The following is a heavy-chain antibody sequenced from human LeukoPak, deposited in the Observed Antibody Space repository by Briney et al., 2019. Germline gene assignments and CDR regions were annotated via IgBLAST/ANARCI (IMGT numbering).Heavy chain of an antibody. CDR3: ARGYCSGGSCYHFDS. J-gene: IGHJ4*02. CDR1: GYRFSDYY. V-gene: IGHV1-2*02. CDR2: VNSNSGGT. D-gene: IGHD2-15*01. Sequence: ASVKVSCKASGYRFSDYYMHWVRQAPGRGLEWMGWVNSNSGGTHYAQNFEGRVTMTRDTSISTAYMELSRLKIDDTALYYCARGYCSGGSCYHFDSWGQGTLVTVSS.